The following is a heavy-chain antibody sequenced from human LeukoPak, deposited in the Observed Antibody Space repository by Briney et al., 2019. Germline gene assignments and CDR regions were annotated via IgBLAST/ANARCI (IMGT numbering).Heavy chain of an antibody. CDR3: AREAARVSFDY. V-gene: IGHV3-48*01. J-gene: IGHJ4*02. CDR2: ISSSSSTI. Sequence: GGSLSLSCAASGFTFSSYSMNWVRQAPGKGLEWVSYISSSSSTIYYADSVKGRFTISRDNAKNSPYLQMNSLRAEDTAVYYCAREAARVSFDYWGQGTLVTVSS. D-gene: IGHD6-6*01. CDR1: GFTFSSYS.